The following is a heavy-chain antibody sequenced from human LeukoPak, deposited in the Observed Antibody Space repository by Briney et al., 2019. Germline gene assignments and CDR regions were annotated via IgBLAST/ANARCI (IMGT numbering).Heavy chain of an antibody. V-gene: IGHV1-2*06. D-gene: IGHD3-9*01. J-gene: IGHJ5*02. CDR1: GYTFTGYY. CDR2: INPNSGGT. Sequence: GASVKVSFKASGYTFTGYYMHWVRQAPGQGLEWMGRINPNSGGTNYAQKFQGRVTMTRDTSISTAYMELSRLRSDDTAVYYCAREGTSYDILTGYQNDNWFDPWGQGTLVTVSP. CDR3: AREGTSYDILTGYQNDNWFDP.